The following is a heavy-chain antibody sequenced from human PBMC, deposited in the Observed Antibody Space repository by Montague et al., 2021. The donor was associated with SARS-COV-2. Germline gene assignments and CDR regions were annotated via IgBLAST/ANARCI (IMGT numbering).Heavy chain of an antibody. CDR3: ASSHCGGDCY. J-gene: IGHJ4*02. CDR2: IHTSGST. CDR1: GGSISYGGYF. V-gene: IGHV4-61*02. D-gene: IGHD2-21*02. Sequence: TLFTCTVSGGSISYGGYFWTWIRQPAGKGLEWIGRIHTSGSTNYNPSLKSRVAISIDTSKDQFSLELSSVTAADTAVYYCASSHCGGDCYSGQGTLVTVSS.